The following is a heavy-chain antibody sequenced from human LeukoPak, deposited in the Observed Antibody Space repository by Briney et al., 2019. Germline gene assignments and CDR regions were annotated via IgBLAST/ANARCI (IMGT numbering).Heavy chain of an antibody. J-gene: IGHJ3*02. D-gene: IGHD3-10*01. V-gene: IGHV1-18*01. Sequence: ASVKVSCKASGYTFTSYGISWVRQAPGQGLEWMGWISAYNGNTNYAQKFQGRVTMTRDMSTSTVYMELSSLRSEDTAVYYCARSGRGNAFDIWGQGTMVTVSS. CDR2: ISAYNGNT. CDR3: ARSGRGNAFDI. CDR1: GYTFTSYG.